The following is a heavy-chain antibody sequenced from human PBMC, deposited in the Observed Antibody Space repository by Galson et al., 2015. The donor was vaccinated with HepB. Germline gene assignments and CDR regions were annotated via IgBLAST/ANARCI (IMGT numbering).Heavy chain of an antibody. V-gene: IGHV5-51*01. CDR2: IYPGDSDT. CDR1: GYSFTSYW. CDR3: ARQGVYDILTGYYPNWFDP. D-gene: IGHD3-9*01. Sequence: QSGAEVKKPGESLKISCKGSGYSFTSYWIGWVRQMPGKGLEWMGIIYPGDSDTRYSPSFQGQVTISADKSISTAYLQWSSLKASDTAMYYCARQGVYDILTGYYPNWFDPWGQGTLATVSS. J-gene: IGHJ5*02.